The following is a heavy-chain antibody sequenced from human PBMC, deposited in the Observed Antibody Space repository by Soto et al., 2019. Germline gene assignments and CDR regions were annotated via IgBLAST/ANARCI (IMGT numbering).Heavy chain of an antibody. V-gene: IGHV3-53*01. D-gene: IGHD4-17*01. J-gene: IGHJ2*01. CDR2: IYSGGST. CDR1: GFTVSSNY. CDR3: ARESATVTTHWYFDL. Sequence: PGGSLRLSCAASGFTVSSNYMSWVRQAPGKGLEWVSVIYSGGSTYYADCVKGRCTISRDNSKNKLYLQMNSLRAEATAVYYCARESATVTTHWYFDLWGRGTLVTVSS.